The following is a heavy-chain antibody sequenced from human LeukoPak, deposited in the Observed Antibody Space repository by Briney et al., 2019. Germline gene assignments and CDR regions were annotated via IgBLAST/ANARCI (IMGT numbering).Heavy chain of an antibody. D-gene: IGHD3-10*01. J-gene: IGHJ6*03. Sequence: SXXVSCKASGGTFISYAISWVRQAPGQGREWMGGIIPIFGTANYAQKFQGRVTITADESTSTAYMELSSLRSEDTAVYYCARGCSKSDYITMVRGACYMDVWGKGTTVTVSS. V-gene: IGHV1-69*13. CDR2: IIPIFGTA. CDR3: ARGCSKSDYITMVRGACYMDV. CDR1: GGTFISYA.